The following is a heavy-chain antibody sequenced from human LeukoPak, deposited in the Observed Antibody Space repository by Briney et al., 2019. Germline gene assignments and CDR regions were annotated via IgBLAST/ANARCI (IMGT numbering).Heavy chain of an antibody. J-gene: IGHJ4*02. CDR1: GGSISSGSYY. D-gene: IGHD3-22*01. CDR2: IYTSGST. Sequence: SETLSLTCTVSGGSISSGSYYWSWIRQPAGKGLEWIGRIYTSGSTNYNPSLKSRVTISVDTSKYQFSLKLGSVTAADTAVYYCARDSSGYYYDYWGQGTLVTVSS. CDR3: ARDSSGYYYDY. V-gene: IGHV4-61*02.